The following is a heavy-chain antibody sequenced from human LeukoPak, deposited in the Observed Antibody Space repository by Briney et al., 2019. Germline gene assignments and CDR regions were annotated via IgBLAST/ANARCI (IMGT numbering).Heavy chain of an antibody. V-gene: IGHV4-34*01. D-gene: IGHD6-13*01. Sequence: SETLSLTCAVYGGSFSAYYWSWIRQPPGKGLEWIVEINHSGSTNYNPSRKSRVTISVDTSRNQFSLKVSSVTAADTAVYYCARSERSGIYFDYWGQGTLVTVSS. CDR1: GGSFSAYY. J-gene: IGHJ4*02. CDR3: ARSERSGIYFDY. CDR2: INHSGST.